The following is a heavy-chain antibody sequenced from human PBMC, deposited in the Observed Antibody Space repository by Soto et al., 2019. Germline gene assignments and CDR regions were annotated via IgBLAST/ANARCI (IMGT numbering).Heavy chain of an antibody. D-gene: IGHD1-26*01. V-gene: IGHV4-4*02. CDR2: IYHSGST. J-gene: IGHJ4*02. CDR3: ARDAATLRYFDD. Sequence: SETLSLTCAVSSGSISSSNWWSWVRQPSGKGLEWIGEIYHSGSTNYNPSLKSRVTISVDKSKNQFSLKLSSVTAADTAVYYCARDAATLRYFDDWGQGTLVTVSS. CDR1: SGSISSSNW.